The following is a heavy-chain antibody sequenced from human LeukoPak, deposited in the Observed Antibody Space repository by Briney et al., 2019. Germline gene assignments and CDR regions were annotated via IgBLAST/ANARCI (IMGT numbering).Heavy chain of an antibody. CDR2: INWNGGST. D-gene: IGHD4-17*01. Sequence: GGSLRLSCAASGFTFDDYGMSWVRQAPGKGLEWVSGINWNGGSTGYADSVKGRFTISRDNAKNSLYLQMNSLRAEDTAVYYCANPPTDYGDYVDHDAFDIWGQGTMVTVSS. CDR3: ANPPTDYGDYVDHDAFDI. J-gene: IGHJ3*02. CDR1: GFTFDDYG. V-gene: IGHV3-20*04.